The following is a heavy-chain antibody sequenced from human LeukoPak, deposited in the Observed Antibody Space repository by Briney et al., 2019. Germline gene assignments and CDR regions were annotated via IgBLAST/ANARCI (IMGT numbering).Heavy chain of an antibody. J-gene: IGHJ4*02. CDR3: ATSAEEDYSVAY. D-gene: IGHD3-10*01. V-gene: IGHV3-23*01. CDR1: GFTFSRYT. Sequence: GGSLRLSCGASGFTFSRYTMNWVRQAPGKGLEWVSAISSSGGTTYYADSVKGRFTVSRDNSKNTLYLQMSSLRAEDTAVYYCATSAEEDYSVAYWGQGTLVTVSS. CDR2: ISSSGGTT.